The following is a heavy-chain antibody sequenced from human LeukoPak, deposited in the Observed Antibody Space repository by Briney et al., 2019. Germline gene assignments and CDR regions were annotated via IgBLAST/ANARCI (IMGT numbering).Heavy chain of an antibody. CDR1: GFTFSSYG. CDR2: IRYDGSKK. CDR3: ARDDSYRSLVF. D-gene: IGHD2-8*01. V-gene: IGHV3-33*01. Sequence: ERSLRLSCAASGFTFSSYGFHWVRQAPGKGLEWVAVIRYDGSKKYYADSVKGRFTISRDDSMNTLYLQMNSLTAEDTAIYYCARDDSYRSLVFGGQGTLVTVSS. J-gene: IGHJ4*02.